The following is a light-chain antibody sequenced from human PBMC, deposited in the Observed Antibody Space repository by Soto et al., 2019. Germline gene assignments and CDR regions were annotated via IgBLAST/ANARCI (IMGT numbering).Light chain of an antibody. CDR3: QQRRNGLT. J-gene: IGKJ3*01. Sequence: EIVLTQSPATLSLSPGERATLSCRASQSVSSYLAWYQQKPGQAPRLLIYDASNRATGIPARFSGSGSGTDFTLTISSLEPEDFAGYYCQQRRNGLTFGPGTKVDIK. CDR2: DAS. V-gene: IGKV3-11*01. CDR1: QSVSSY.